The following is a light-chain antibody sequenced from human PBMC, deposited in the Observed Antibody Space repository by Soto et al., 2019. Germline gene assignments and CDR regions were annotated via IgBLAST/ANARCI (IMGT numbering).Light chain of an antibody. CDR2: DAS. V-gene: IGKV1-5*01. Sequence: DIQMTQSPSTLSASVGDRVSITCRASQSLSSWLAWYQQKPGRAPKLLVYDASSLESGVPSRFSGSGSGTEFTLTISSLQPDDFATYYCQQYNNYPRTFGQGTRWISN. J-gene: IGKJ1*01. CDR1: QSLSSW. CDR3: QQYNNYPRT.